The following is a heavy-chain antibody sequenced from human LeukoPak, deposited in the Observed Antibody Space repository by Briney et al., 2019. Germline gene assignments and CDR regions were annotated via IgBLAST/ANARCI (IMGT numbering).Heavy chain of an antibody. CDR3: AKTPHKFSSSSGYGDY. J-gene: IGHJ4*02. CDR1: GFTFSSYA. CDR2: ISGGGVST. V-gene: IGHV3-23*01. Sequence: GGSLRLSCAASGFTFSSYAMSWVRQAPGKGLEWVSAISGGGVSTYYADSVKGRFTISRDNSKNTLYLQMNSLRAEDTAVYYCAKTPHKFSSSSGYGDYWGQGTLVTVSS. D-gene: IGHD6-6*01.